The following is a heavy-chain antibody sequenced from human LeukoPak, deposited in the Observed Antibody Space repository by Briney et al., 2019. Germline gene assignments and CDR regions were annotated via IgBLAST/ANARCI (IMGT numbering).Heavy chain of an antibody. CDR2: INPDSGVT. J-gene: IGHJ4*02. Sequence: ASVKVSCKASGYTFTGYYIHWVRQAPGQGLEWMGWINPDSGVTNYAQKFQGRVTMTRDTSISTAYMELSRLTSDDTAVHYCARFRSRSSWYIPPFDFWGQGTLVTVSS. CDR3: ARFRSRSSWYIPPFDF. D-gene: IGHD6-13*01. V-gene: IGHV1-2*02. CDR1: GYTFTGYY.